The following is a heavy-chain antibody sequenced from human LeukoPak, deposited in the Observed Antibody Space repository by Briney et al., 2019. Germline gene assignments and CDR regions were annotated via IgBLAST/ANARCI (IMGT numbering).Heavy chain of an antibody. D-gene: IGHD1-1*01. Sequence: GGSLRLSCAASGFTFSSYDMHWVRQATGKGLEWVSAIGTAGDTYYPGSVKGRFTISRENAKSSLYLQMNSPRAGDTAVYYCARAPGTTHYYGMDVWGQGTTVTVSS. V-gene: IGHV3-13*01. CDR2: IGTAGDT. J-gene: IGHJ6*02. CDR3: ARAPGTTHYYGMDV. CDR1: GFTFSSYD.